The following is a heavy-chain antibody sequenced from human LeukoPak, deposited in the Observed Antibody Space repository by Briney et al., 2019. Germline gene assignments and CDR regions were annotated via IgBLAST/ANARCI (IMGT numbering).Heavy chain of an antibody. CDR2: INHSGST. CDR1: GGSFSGYY. CDR3: AGMNYRGDY. D-gene: IGHD1-7*01. V-gene: IGHV4-34*01. J-gene: IGHJ4*02. Sequence: SETLSLTCAVYGGSFSGYYWSWIRQPPGKGLEWIGEINHSGSTNYNPSLKSRVTISVDTSKNQFSLKLSSVTAADTAVYYCAGMNYRGDYWGQGTLATVSS.